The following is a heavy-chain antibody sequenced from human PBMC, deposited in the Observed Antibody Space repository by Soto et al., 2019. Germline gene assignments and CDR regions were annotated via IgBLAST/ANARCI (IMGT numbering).Heavy chain of an antibody. CDR1: GYSFTNSW. CDR2: IDPRDSYA. J-gene: IGHJ4*02. V-gene: IGHV5-10-1*01. CDR3: TRQSETYYDSSGYYFDY. Sequence: GESLKISCKGSGYSFTNSWINWVRQMTGKGLEWMGRIDPRDSYANYSPSFQGHVTISADKSISTAYLQWSSLKASDTAMYYCTRQSETYYDSSGYYFDYWGQGTLVTVSS. D-gene: IGHD3-22*01.